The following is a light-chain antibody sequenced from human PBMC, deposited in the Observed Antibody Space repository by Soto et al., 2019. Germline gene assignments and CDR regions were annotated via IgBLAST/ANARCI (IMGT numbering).Light chain of an antibody. CDR2: GNS. CDR1: SSNIGAGYD. CDR3: QSYDSSLSGSV. J-gene: IGLJ2*01. V-gene: IGLV1-40*01. Sequence: QSVLTQPPSVSGAPGQRVTISCTGSSSNIGAGYDVHWYQQLPGTAPKLLIYGNSNRPSGVPDRFPGSKSGTSASLAITGLQAGDEADYYCQSYDSSLSGSVFGGGTKVTVL.